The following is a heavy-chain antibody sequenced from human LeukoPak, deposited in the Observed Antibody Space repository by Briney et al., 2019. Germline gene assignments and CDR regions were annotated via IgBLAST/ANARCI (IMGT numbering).Heavy chain of an antibody. CDR2: INHSGST. CDR3: ASPAGYDSSGLD. J-gene: IGHJ4*02. CDR1: GGSFSGYY. D-gene: IGHD3-22*01. Sequence: SQTLSLTCAVYGGSFSGYYWSWIRQPPGKGLEWIGEINHSGSTNYNPSLKSRVTISVDTSKNQFSLELSSVTAADTAVYYCASPAGYDSSGLDWGQGTLVTVSS. V-gene: IGHV4-34*01.